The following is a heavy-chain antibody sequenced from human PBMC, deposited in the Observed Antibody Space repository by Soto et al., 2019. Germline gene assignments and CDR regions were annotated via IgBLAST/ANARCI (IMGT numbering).Heavy chain of an antibody. J-gene: IGHJ6*02. CDR3: ARGNQIAARFYYYYGMDV. Sequence: SETLSLTCAVYGGSLSGYYWTWIRQPPGKGLEWIGEINHSGSTNYNPSLKSRVTISVDTSKNQFSLKLSSVTAADTAVYYCARGNQIAARFYYYYGMDVWGQGTTVTVSS. D-gene: IGHD6-6*01. CDR1: GGSLSGYY. CDR2: INHSGST. V-gene: IGHV4-34*01.